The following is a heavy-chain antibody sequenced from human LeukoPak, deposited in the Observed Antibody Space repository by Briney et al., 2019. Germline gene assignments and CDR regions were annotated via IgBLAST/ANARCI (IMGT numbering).Heavy chain of an antibody. V-gene: IGHV4-59*08. CDR1: GFTFSSYS. J-gene: IGHJ5*02. D-gene: IGHD3-10*01. CDR3: ARGPRFGELLWHWFDP. CDR2: IYYTGST. Sequence: GSLRLSCAASGFTFSSYSMNWVRQPPGEGLEGRGNIYYTGSTYYNPPLKSRVTISEDTSKNQFSLKLRSVTAADTAVYYCARGPRFGELLWHWFDPWGQGTLVTVSS.